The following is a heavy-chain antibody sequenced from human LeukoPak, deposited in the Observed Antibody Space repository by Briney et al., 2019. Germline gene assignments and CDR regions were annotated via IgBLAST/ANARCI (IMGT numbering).Heavy chain of an antibody. Sequence: GGSLRLSCAASGFTFSSYAISWVRQAPGQGLEWMGGIIPIFGTANYAQKFQGRVTITADESTSTAYMELSSLRSEDTAVYYCATEDPKRGYSYGNIDYWGQGTLVTVSS. J-gene: IGHJ4*02. V-gene: IGHV1-69*01. CDR2: IIPIFGTA. D-gene: IGHD5-18*01. CDR1: GFTFSSYA. CDR3: ATEDPKRGYSYGNIDY.